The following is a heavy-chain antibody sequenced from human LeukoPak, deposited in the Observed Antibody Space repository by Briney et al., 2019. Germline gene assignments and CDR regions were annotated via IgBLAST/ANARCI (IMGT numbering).Heavy chain of an antibody. Sequence: GGSLRLSCAASGFTVSRNYMSWVRQAPGKGLVWVSRINSDGSSTSHADSVKGRFTISRDNAKNTLYLQMNSLRAEDTAVYYCARDQGGWGQGTLVTVSS. V-gene: IGHV3-74*01. J-gene: IGHJ4*02. CDR1: GFTVSRNY. CDR3: ARDQGG. CDR2: INSDGSST. D-gene: IGHD3-16*01.